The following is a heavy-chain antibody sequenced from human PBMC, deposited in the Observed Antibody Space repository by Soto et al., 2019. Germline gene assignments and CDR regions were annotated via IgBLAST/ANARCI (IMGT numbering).Heavy chain of an antibody. V-gene: IGHV4-31*11. Sequence: TLSLTCAVYGGSFSGYYWSWIRQHPGKGLEWIGYIYYSGSTYYNPSLKSRVTISVDTSKNQFSLKLSSVTAADTAVYYCARSVDPWGQGTLVTVSS. J-gene: IGHJ5*02. CDR3: ARSVDP. CDR2: IYYSGST. CDR1: GGSFSGYY.